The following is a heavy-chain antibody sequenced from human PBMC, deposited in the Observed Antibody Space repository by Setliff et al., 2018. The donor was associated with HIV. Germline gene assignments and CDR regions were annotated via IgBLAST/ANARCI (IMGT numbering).Heavy chain of an antibody. Sequence: SETLSLTCTVSGDSITNSMHYWSWIRQPPGKGLEFIRSIHYNDGKTYYNAALRSRVTISADTSKNQFSLKLNSVTAADTAVYYCASRIYYYDSSRVLREEGFDPWSQGTLVTVAS. V-gene: IGHV4-39*01. CDR1: GDSITNSMHY. CDR3: ASRIYYYDSSRVLREEGFDP. J-gene: IGHJ5*02. CDR2: IHYNDGKT. D-gene: IGHD3-22*01.